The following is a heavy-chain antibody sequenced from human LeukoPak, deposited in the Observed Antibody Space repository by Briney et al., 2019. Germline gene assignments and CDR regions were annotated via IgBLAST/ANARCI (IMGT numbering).Heavy chain of an antibody. D-gene: IGHD3-10*01. CDR2: IRSKAYGGTT. V-gene: IGHV3-49*03. CDR3: AKVLLRGYYFDY. Sequence: GGSLRLSCTASGFPFGDYAMSWFRQAPGKGLEWVGFIRSKAYGGTTEYAASVKGRFTISRDNSKNTLYLQMNSLRAEDTAVYYCAKVLLRGYYFDYWGQGTLVTVSS. CDR1: GFPFGDYA. J-gene: IGHJ4*02.